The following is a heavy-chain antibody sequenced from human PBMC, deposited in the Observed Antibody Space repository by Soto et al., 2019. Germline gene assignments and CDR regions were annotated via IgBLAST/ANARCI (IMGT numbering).Heavy chain of an antibody. J-gene: IGHJ6*02. D-gene: IGHD3-3*01. CDR1: GGSISNDNYY. CDR3: VRESRGGVEVGMDV. Sequence: QVQLQASGPGLVKPSQTLSLTCTVSGGSISNDNYYWSWIRQHPGKGLEWIGYIYYSGNTYYNPSLESRVTISVDTSKNQFSLKLSSVTVADTAVYYCVRESRGGVEVGMDVWGQGTTVTVSS. V-gene: IGHV4-31*03. CDR2: IYYSGNT.